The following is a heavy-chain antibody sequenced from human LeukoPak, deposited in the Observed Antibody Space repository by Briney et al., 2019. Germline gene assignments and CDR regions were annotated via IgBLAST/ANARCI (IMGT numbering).Heavy chain of an antibody. CDR2: IRGDGTEK. J-gene: IGHJ4*02. CDR3: ARHVGISF. D-gene: IGHD7-27*01. V-gene: IGHV3-7*01. Sequence: GRSLRLSCTASGFTFSGAWMTWVRQAPGKGLEWVANIRGDGTEKNYVDSVKGRFTISRDNAKNSLFLQMSNLRDDDTAIYYCARHVGISFWGQGTLVTVSS. CDR1: GFTFSGAW.